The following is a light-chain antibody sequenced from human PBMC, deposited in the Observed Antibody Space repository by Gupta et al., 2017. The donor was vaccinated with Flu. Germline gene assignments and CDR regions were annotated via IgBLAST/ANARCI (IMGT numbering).Light chain of an antibody. CDR2: GAS. CDR3: QQYNNWPYP. V-gene: IGKV3-15*01. CDR1: QSVSSN. Sequence: ELVMTQSPATLSVSPGERATLSCRASQSVSSNLAWYQQKPGQAPRLLIYGASTRATGIPARFSGSGSGTEFTLTISSLQSEDFAVYYCQQYNNWPYPFGQGTKLEIK. J-gene: IGKJ2*01.